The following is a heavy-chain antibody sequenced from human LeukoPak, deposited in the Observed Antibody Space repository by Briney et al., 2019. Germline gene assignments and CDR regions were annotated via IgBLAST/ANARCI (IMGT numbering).Heavy chain of an antibody. CDR1: GFTFSSYT. V-gene: IGHV3-21*01. CDR2: IGSSSTYI. CDR3: AKDGGNYYDTGGDYLMRSYMDV. Sequence: GGSLRLSCAASGFTFSSYTMNWVRQAPGKGLEWVSSIGSSSTYIYYADSVKGRFIISRDNAKNSLFLQMNSLRAEDTAVYYCAKDGGNYYDTGGDYLMRSYMDVWGKGTTVTVSS. D-gene: IGHD3-22*01. J-gene: IGHJ6*03.